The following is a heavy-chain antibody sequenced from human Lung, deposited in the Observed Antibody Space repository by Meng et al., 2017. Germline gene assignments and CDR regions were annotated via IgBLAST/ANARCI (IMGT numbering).Heavy chain of an antibody. CDR2: IYFSGST. CDR3: ARGLRGIAVAGLFDY. D-gene: IGHD6-19*01. CDR1: AGSISSGNW. V-gene: IGHV4-4*03. Sequence: PETLSLTCAVSAGSISSGNWWSWVRPPPGKGLEWIGEIYFSGSTNYNPSLKGRVTISVDKSKNQFSLKLSSVTAADTAVYYCARGLRGIAVAGLFDYWGQGTLVTVSS. J-gene: IGHJ4*02.